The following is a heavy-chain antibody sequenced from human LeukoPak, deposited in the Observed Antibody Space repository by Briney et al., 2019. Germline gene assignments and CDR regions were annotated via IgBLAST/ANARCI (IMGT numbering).Heavy chain of an antibody. J-gene: IGHJ4*02. CDR3: AKEGTAQISTWYDY. CDR2: VSYEGKSQ. Sequence: QSGGSPRLSCATSGFTFSNYGMHWVRQAPGKGLEWVAVVSYEGKSQYYADSVRGRFTISRDNSKNTLYLQMNSLRGEDAAVYYCAKEGTAQISTWYDYWGQGTLVTVSS. D-gene: IGHD6-13*01. CDR1: GFTFSNYG. V-gene: IGHV3-30*18.